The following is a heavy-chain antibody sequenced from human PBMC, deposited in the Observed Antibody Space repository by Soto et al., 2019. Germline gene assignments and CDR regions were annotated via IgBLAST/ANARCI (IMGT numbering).Heavy chain of an antibody. CDR3: AGRKERSGPHYFDY. J-gene: IGHJ4*02. V-gene: IGHV1-8*01. CDR1: GYTFTTYD. CDR2: MNPYSGNT. D-gene: IGHD6-25*01. Sequence: VASVKVSCKASGYTFTTYDISWVRQATGQGLEWMGWMNPYSGNTGYAQKFQGRVTVTRNTSISTVYMELSGLRPDDTAVYYCAGRKERSGPHYFDYWGQGSQVTVSS.